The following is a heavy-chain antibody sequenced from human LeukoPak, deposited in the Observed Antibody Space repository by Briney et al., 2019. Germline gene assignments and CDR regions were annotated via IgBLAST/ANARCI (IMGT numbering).Heavy chain of an antibody. D-gene: IGHD3-9*01. Sequence: GGSLRLSCAASGFTFDDYAMHWVRQAPGKGLEWVSGISWNSGSIGYADSVKGRFTIPRDNAKNSLYLQMNSLRAEDTALYYCAKSLYDILTGPLPTWGQGTLVTVSS. CDR1: GFTFDDYA. V-gene: IGHV3-9*01. J-gene: IGHJ5*02. CDR2: ISWNSGSI. CDR3: AKSLYDILTGPLPT.